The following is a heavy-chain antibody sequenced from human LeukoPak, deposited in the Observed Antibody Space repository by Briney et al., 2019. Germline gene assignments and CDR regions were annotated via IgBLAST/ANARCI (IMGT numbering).Heavy chain of an antibody. D-gene: IGHD1-26*01. CDR2: ISYDGSNK. CDR1: GFTFSSYA. CDR3: ARYIVGAIAHYFDY. J-gene: IGHJ4*02. Sequence: PGGSLRLSCAASGFTFSSYAMHWVRQAPGKGLEWVAVISYDGSNKYYADSVKGRFTISRDNSKNTLYLQMNSLRAEDTAVYYCARYIVGAIAHYFDYWGQGTLVTVSS. V-gene: IGHV3-30-3*01.